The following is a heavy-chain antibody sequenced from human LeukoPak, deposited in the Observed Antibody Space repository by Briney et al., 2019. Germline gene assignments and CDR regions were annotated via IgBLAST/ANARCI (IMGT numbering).Heavy chain of an antibody. D-gene: IGHD3-10*01. V-gene: IGHV4-34*01. CDR2: INHSGST. CDR1: AGSFSGYY. Sequence: SETLSLTCAVYAGSFSGYYWSWIRQPPGKGLEWIGEINHSGSTNYNPSLKSRVTISVDTSKNQFSLKLSSVTAADTAVYYCARGLGSGPRGYFDLWGRGTLVTVSS. CDR3: ARGLGSGPRGYFDL. J-gene: IGHJ2*01.